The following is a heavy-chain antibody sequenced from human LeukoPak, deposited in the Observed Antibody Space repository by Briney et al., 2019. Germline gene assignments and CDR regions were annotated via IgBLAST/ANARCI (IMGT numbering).Heavy chain of an antibody. J-gene: IGHJ4*02. Sequence: GGSQRLSCAASGLSLRTYGIHWVRQAPGKGLQWVAVISYDGGNQYYADSVKGRFTISRDSSKNTLYMQMNSLRAEDTAVYYCARDVDQYGSGSYYRGIDFWGQGTLVTVSS. CDR2: ISYDGGNQ. V-gene: IGHV3-30*04. CDR1: GLSLRTYG. CDR3: ARDVDQYGSGSYYRGIDF. D-gene: IGHD3-10*01.